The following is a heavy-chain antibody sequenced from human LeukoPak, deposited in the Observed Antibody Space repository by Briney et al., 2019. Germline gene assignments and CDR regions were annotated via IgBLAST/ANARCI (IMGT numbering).Heavy chain of an antibody. Sequence: ASVKVSCKASGYTFTSYYMHWVRQAPGQGLEGMGMINHSCGSTSYAQKFQGRVTMTGDRSTSTVYMELSSLRSEDPAVYYCARVRYSSSLYYFDYWGQGTLVTVSS. CDR3: ARVRYSSSLYYFDY. V-gene: IGHV1-46*01. J-gene: IGHJ4*02. CDR2: INHSCGST. CDR1: GYTFTSYY. D-gene: IGHD6-13*01.